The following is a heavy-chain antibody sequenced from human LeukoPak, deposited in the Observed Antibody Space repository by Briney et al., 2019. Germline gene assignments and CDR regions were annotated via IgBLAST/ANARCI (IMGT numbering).Heavy chain of an antibody. Sequence: GGSLRLSCAASGFSFSIYGMHWVRQAPGKGLEWAAVISYEGSNKYYADSVKGRFTISRDNSKNTLYLQMNSLRAEDTAVYYCAKYGKEYQLLRGYDSYDMDVWGQGTTVAVSS. CDR1: GFSFSIYG. CDR3: AKYGKEYQLLRGYDSYDMDV. CDR2: ISYEGSNK. V-gene: IGHV3-30*18. J-gene: IGHJ6*02. D-gene: IGHD2-2*01.